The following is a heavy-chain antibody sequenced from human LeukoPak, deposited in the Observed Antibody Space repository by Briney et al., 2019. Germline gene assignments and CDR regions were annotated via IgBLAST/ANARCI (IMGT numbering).Heavy chain of an antibody. CDR1: GGSMSNNY. CDR2: IHSSGTT. V-gene: IGHV4-59*01. Sequence: SETLSLTCTVSGGSMSNNYWSWVRQPPGKGLEWVGDIHSSGTTNYDPSLKSRVSISIDQSKNQFFLQLSPATTADTAMYFCGRVLGWQQHHGFLDPWGQGILVTVPS. CDR3: GRVLGWQQHHGFLDP. J-gene: IGHJ5*02. D-gene: IGHD7-27*01.